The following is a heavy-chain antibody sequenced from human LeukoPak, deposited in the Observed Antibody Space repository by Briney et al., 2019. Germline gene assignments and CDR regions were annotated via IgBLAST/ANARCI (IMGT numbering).Heavy chain of an antibody. J-gene: IGHJ4*02. CDR1: GFTFSTYA. V-gene: IGHV3-23*01. Sequence: GGSLRLSCAASGFTFSTYAMSWVRQAPGKGLEWVSAIGGSDGSTYYADSVKGRFTISRDNSKSTLSLQMDSLRAEDTAVYYCARDLSRPLFDYWGQGTLVTVSS. CDR3: ARDLSRPLFDY. CDR2: IGGSDGST.